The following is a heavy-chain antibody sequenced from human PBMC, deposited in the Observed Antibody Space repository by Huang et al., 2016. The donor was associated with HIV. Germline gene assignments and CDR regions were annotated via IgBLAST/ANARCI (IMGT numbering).Heavy chain of an antibody. V-gene: IGHV4-39*01. Sequence: QLQLQESGPGLVKPSETLSLTCTVSGGSIRSDNYYWGWIRQPPGKGLEWIGSIYCSGSTYNNPSLKSRVTITVDTTKNQFSLKMRSVTAADTAVYYCARLPGSITMIRGVITDPYWGQGTLVTVSS. CDR3: ARLPGSITMIRGVITDPY. CDR1: GGSIRSDNYY. J-gene: IGHJ4*02. D-gene: IGHD3-10*01. CDR2: IYCSGST.